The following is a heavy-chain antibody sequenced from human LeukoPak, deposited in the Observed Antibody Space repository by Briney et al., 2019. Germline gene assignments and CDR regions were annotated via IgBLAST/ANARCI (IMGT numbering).Heavy chain of an antibody. CDR2: IKQDGSEK. CDR1: GFTFSSYW. V-gene: IGHV3-7*01. Sequence: GGSLRLSCAASGFTFSSYWMNWVRQAPGKGLEWVANIKQDGSEKYYVDSMKGRFTISRDNAKNSLYLQMNSLRAEDTAVYYCARGKYYYDSTGYYPGGDYWGQGTLVTVSS. CDR3: ARGKYYYDSTGYYPGGDY. D-gene: IGHD3-22*01. J-gene: IGHJ4*02.